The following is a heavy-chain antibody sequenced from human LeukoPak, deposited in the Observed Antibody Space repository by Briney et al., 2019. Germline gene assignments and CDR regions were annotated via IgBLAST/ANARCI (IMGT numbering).Heavy chain of an antibody. CDR1: GHTFTGYY. CDR2: INPNSGGT. Sequence: ASVKVSRKASGHTFTGYYMHWVRQAPGQGLEWMGWINPNSGGTNYAQKFQGRVTMTRDTSISTAYMELSRLRSDDTAVYYCARQYSSGWYGRFDPWGQGTLVTVSS. CDR3: ARQYSSGWYGRFDP. D-gene: IGHD6-19*01. J-gene: IGHJ5*02. V-gene: IGHV1-2*02.